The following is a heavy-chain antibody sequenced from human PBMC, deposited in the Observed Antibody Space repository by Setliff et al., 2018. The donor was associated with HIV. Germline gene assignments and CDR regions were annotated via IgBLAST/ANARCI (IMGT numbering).Heavy chain of an antibody. V-gene: IGHV4-38-2*01. CDR1: GYSISSGYF. Sequence: PSETLSLTCAVSGYSISSGYFWGWIRQPPVKGLEWIGSLYHSGTNFYNPSLKSRVTISLDTSTNRFSLKLNSVTAADTAIYYCARQVGSQYSYWAYYFDSWGQGALVTVSS. D-gene: IGHD5-18*01. CDR2: LYHSGTN. CDR3: ARQVGSQYSYWAYYFDS. J-gene: IGHJ4*02.